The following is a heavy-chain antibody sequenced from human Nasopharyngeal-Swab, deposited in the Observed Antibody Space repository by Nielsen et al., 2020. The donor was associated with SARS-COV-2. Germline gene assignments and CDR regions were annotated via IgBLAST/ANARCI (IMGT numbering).Heavy chain of an antibody. CDR3: VRGGYYYDSSGFSIEFDF. V-gene: IGHV4-39*07. D-gene: IGHD3-22*01. J-gene: IGHJ4*02. Sequence: SETLSLTCTVSGGSISSSYYYWGWIRQPPGKGLEWIGSNYNSGSTYYNPSLLSRVTMSVDTSKNQFSLRLNSVTAADTAVFYCVRGGYYYDSSGFSIEFDFWGQGILVTVSS. CDR2: NYNSGST. CDR1: GGSISSSYYY.